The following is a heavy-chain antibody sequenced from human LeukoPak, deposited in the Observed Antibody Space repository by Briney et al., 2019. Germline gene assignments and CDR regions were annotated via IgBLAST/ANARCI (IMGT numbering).Heavy chain of an antibody. J-gene: IGHJ4*02. CDR2: ISSSSSYI. D-gene: IGHD5-12*01. V-gene: IGHV3-21*01. CDR1: GFTFSSYS. Sequence: PGGSLRLSCAASGFTFSSYSMNWVRQAPGKGLEWVSSISSSSSYIYYADSVKGRFTISRDNAKNSLYLQMNSLRAEDTAVYYCAGVLLRSGYESADYWGQGTLVTVSS. CDR3: AGVLLRSGYESADY.